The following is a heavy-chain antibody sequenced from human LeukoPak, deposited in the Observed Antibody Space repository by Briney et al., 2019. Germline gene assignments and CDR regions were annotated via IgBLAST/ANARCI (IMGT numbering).Heavy chain of an antibody. CDR2: ISAYNGNT. D-gene: IGHD1-1*01. V-gene: IGHV1-18*01. J-gene: IGHJ6*03. CDR1: GYTFTSYG. Sequence: GASVKVSCKASGYTFTSYGISWVRQAPGQGLEWMGWISAYNGNTNYAQKLQGRVTMTTDTSTSTAYMELRSLRSDDTAVYYCARARDWNDVWDYYYYMDVWGKGTTVTVSS. CDR3: ARARDWNDVWDYYYYMDV.